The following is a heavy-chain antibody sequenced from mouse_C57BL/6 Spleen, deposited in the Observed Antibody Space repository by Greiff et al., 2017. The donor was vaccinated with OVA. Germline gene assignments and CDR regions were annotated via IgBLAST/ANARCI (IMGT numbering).Heavy chain of an antibody. J-gene: IGHJ3*01. Sequence: EVKLQESGGGLVQPKGSLKLSCAASGFSFTTYAMNWVRQAPGQGLEWVARIRSKSNNYATYYADSVKDRFTISRDDSESMLYLQMNNLKTEDTAMYYCVQALFAYWGQGTLVTVSA. V-gene: IGHV10-1*01. CDR2: IRSKSNNYAT. CDR1: GFSFTTYA. CDR3: VQALFAY.